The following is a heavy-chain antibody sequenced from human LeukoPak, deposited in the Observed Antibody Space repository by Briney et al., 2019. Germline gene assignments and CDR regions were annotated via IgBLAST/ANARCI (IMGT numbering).Heavy chain of an antibody. V-gene: IGHV3-23*01. CDR1: GLTFSSYA. J-gene: IGHJ4*02. Sequence: GGSLRLSCAASGLTFSSYAMSWVRQAPGKGLEWVSAISGSGGSTYYADSVKGRFTISRDNSKNTLYLQMNSLRAEDTAVYYCAKEGALVGANRGSFDYWGQGTLVTVSS. CDR2: ISGSGGST. D-gene: IGHD1-26*01. CDR3: AKEGALVGANRGSFDY.